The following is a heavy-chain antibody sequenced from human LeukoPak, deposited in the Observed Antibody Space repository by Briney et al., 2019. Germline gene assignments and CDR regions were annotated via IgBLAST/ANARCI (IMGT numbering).Heavy chain of an antibody. Sequence: ASVKVSCKASGYTFTGYGISWVRQAPGQGLEWMGWISAYNGNTNYAQKLQGRVTMTTDTSTSTAYMELRSLRSDDTAVYYCARDRGCYDSSGYYEDDAFDIWGQGTMVTVSS. CDR1: GYTFTGYG. CDR3: ARDRGCYDSSGYYEDDAFDI. D-gene: IGHD3-22*01. CDR2: ISAYNGNT. J-gene: IGHJ3*02. V-gene: IGHV1-18*01.